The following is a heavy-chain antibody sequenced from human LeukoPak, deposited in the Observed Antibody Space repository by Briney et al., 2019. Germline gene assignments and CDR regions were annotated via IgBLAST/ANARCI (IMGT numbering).Heavy chain of an antibody. Sequence: PGRSLRLSCAASGFTFSSYAMHWVRQAPGKGLEWVAVISYDGSNKYYADSVKGRFTISRDNSKSTLYLQMNSLRAEDTAVYYCARETTRHDYWGQGTLVTVSS. V-gene: IGHV3-30*14. CDR1: GFTFSSYA. J-gene: IGHJ4*02. CDR2: ISYDGSNK. CDR3: ARETTRHDY. D-gene: IGHD2-15*01.